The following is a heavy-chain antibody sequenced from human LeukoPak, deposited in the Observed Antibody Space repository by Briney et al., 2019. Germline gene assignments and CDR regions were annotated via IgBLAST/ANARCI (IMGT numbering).Heavy chain of an antibody. J-gene: IGHJ1*01. Sequence: GGSLRLSCAASGFTFSSYSMSWVRQAPGKGLEWVANIKQDGSKKYYVDSVKGRFTISRDNAKNALYLQMNSLRAEDTAVYYCARGEYELPQQWGQGTLVSVSS. CDR2: IKQDGSKK. CDR3: ARGEYELPQQ. V-gene: IGHV3-7*01. D-gene: IGHD2-2*01. CDR1: GFTFSSYS.